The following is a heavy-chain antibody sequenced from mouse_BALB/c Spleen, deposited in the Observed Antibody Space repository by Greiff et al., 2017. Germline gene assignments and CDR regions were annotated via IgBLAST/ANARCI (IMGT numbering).Heavy chain of an antibody. J-gene: IGHJ3*01. Sequence: QVQLKESGPGLVAPSQSLSITCTVSGFSLTSYGVHWVRQPPGTGLEWLGVIWAGGSTNYNSALMSRLSISKDNSKSQVFLKMNSLQTDDTAMYYCARSYDGYYALAYWGQGTLVTVSA. CDR1: GFSLTSYG. CDR3: ARSYDGYYALAY. D-gene: IGHD2-3*01. CDR2: IWAGGST. V-gene: IGHV2-9*02.